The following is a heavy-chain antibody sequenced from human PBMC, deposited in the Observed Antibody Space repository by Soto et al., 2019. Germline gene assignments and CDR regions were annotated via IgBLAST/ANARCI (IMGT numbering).Heavy chain of an antibody. V-gene: IGHV4-30-4*01. CDR1: GGSISSGDYY. CDR3: ARALYSSFPRYYYYGMDV. J-gene: IGHJ6*02. D-gene: IGHD4-4*01. Sequence: QVQLQESGPGLVKPSQTLSLTCTVSGGSISSGDYYWSWIRQPPGKGLEWIGYIYYTGSTYYNPSLKSRVTLSVATSKNQFSLKLSSVTAADTAVYYCARALYSSFPRYYYYGMDVWGQGTTVTVSS. CDR2: IYYTGST.